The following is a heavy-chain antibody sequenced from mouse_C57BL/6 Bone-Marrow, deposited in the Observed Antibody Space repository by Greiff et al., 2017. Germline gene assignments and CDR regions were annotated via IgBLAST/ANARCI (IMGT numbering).Heavy chain of an antibody. D-gene: IGHD1-1*01. Sequence: VQLQQSGAELARPGASVKLSCKASGYTFTSSGISWVKQRTGQGLEWIGEIYPRSGNTYYNEKFKGKATLTADQSSSTAYMELRSLTSEDSAVYFCARSGYYGRAEAMDYWGQGTSVTVSS. CDR3: ARSGYYGRAEAMDY. CDR1: GYTFTSSG. J-gene: IGHJ4*01. CDR2: IYPRSGNT. V-gene: IGHV1-81*01.